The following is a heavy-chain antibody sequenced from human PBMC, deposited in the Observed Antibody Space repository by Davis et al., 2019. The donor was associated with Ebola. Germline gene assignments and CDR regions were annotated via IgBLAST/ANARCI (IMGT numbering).Heavy chain of an antibody. D-gene: IGHD2-8*01. CDR2: IYYTGTT. V-gene: IGHV4-30-2*03. CDR3: ASALDSVLMKYTIGRYFQH. J-gene: IGHJ1*01. CDR1: GRSISSGGYS. Sequence: MPSETLSLTCAVSGRSISSGGYSWSWIRQPPGKGLEWIGYIYYTGTTYYNPSLKSRVTISVDPSKNQFSLRLSSVTAADTAVYYCASALDSVLMKYTIGRYFQHWGQGTLVTVSS.